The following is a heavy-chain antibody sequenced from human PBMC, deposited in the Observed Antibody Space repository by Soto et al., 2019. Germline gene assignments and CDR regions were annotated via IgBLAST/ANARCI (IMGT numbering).Heavy chain of an antibody. CDR3: ARESMPLTNDWYFDL. V-gene: IGHV4-30-4*01. CDR2: IFDSGST. Sequence: QVQLQESGPGLVKPSETLSLTCTFSGGSISGGVHSWRWIRQPPGKGLEWIGHIFDSGSTYYNPFLKSRLAITVDTSKNQFSLRLSSVPAADTAVYYCARESMPLTNDWYFDLWGRGTLVTVSS. J-gene: IGHJ2*01. D-gene: IGHD2-8*01. CDR1: GGSISGGVHS.